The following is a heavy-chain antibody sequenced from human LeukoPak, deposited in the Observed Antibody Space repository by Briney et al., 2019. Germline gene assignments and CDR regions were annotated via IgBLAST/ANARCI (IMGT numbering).Heavy chain of an antibody. CDR1: GFTFSSYS. J-gene: IGHJ3*02. Sequence: PGGSLRLSCAASGFTFSSYSMTWDRQAPGKGLEGVANIKQDGSENHYVDSVKGRFTISRDNAKNSLYLQMNSLRAEDTAVYYCATYWRHFDWLLSDIWGLRTMVTVSS. CDR2: IKQDGSEN. D-gene: IGHD3-9*01. V-gene: IGHV3-7*05. CDR3: ATYWRHFDWLLSDI.